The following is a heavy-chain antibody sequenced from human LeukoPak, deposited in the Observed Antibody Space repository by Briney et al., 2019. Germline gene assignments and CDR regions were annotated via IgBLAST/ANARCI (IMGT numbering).Heavy chain of an antibody. D-gene: IGHD3-10*01. CDR2: IWYDGSNK. CDR1: GFTFSSYG. V-gene: IGHV3-33*01. J-gene: IGHJ4*02. CDR3: ARDPHPGFGEAGGPFDY. Sequence: PGRSLRLSRAASGFTFSSYGMHWVRQAPGKGLEWVAVIWYDGSNKYYADSVKGRFTISRDNSKNTLYLQMNSLRAEDTAVYYCARDPHPGFGEAGGPFDYWGQGTLVTVSS.